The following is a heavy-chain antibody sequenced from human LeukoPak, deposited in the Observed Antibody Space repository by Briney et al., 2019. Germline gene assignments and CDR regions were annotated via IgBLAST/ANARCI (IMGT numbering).Heavy chain of an antibody. D-gene: IGHD1-26*01. CDR1: GFTFSSYG. CDR3: AKSHLPNSYSGTYYCDY. Sequence: PGGSLRLSCAASGFTFSSYGMHWVRQAPAKGLEGLAFIRYDETKTFYGDSVKGRFTISRDNSKNTLYLQMNSLRAEDTAVYYCAKSHLPNSYSGTYYCDYWGQGTQVTVSS. J-gene: IGHJ4*02. V-gene: IGHV3-30*02. CDR2: IRYDETKT.